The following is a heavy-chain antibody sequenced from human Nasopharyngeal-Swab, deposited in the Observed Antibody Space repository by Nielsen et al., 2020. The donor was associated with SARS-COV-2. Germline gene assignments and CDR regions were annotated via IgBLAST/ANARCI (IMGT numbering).Heavy chain of an antibody. V-gene: IGHV3-30*18. Sequence: GRQAPGKGLEWVAVISYDGNNKYYADSVKGRFTISRDNSKNTLYLQMNSLRAEDTAVYYCAKEGLEDGGAFDIWGQGTMVTVSS. D-gene: IGHD3-16*01. CDR3: AKEGLEDGGAFDI. CDR2: ISYDGNNK. J-gene: IGHJ3*02.